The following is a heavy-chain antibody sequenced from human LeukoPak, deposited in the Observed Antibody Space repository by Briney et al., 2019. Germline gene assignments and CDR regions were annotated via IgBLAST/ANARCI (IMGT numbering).Heavy chain of an antibody. CDR1: RNSFTSYW. Sequence: KHGESLKISCKGSRNSFTSYWISWVRQMPGKGLEWMGRIDPSDSYTNYSPSFQGHVTISADKSISTAYLQWSSLKASDTAMYYSPSYDLRRNFDYWGQGTLVTVSS. V-gene: IGHV5-10-1*01. CDR3: PSYDLRRNFDY. CDR2: IDPSDSYT. J-gene: IGHJ4*02. D-gene: IGHD3-3*01.